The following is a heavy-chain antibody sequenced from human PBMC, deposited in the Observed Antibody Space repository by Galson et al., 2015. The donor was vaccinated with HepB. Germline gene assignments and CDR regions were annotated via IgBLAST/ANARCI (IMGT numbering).Heavy chain of an antibody. D-gene: IGHD2-2*01. J-gene: IGHJ4*02. CDR2: ISYDGSNK. CDR1: GFTFSSYG. Sequence: SLRLSCAASGFTFSSYGMHWVRQAPGKGLEWVAVISYDGSNKYYADSVKGRFTISRDNSKNTLYLQMNSLRAEDTAVYYCAKLVLYQLTQDFDYWGQGTLVTVSS. CDR3: AKLVLYQLTQDFDY. V-gene: IGHV3-30*18.